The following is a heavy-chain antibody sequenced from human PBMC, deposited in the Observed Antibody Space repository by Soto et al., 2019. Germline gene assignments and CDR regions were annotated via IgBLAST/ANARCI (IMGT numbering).Heavy chain of an antibody. CDR2: INPNSGGT. J-gene: IGHJ5*02. Sequence: QVQLVQSGAEVKKPGASVKVSCKASGYTFTGYYMHWVRQAPGQGLEWMGWINPNSGGTNYAQKLQGRVTMNRETSISTAYMELSRLRSDDTAVYYCAQVVPAATVKGNWFDPWGQGTLVTVSS. V-gene: IGHV1-2*02. CDR3: AQVVPAATVKGNWFDP. D-gene: IGHD2-2*01. CDR1: GYTFTGYY.